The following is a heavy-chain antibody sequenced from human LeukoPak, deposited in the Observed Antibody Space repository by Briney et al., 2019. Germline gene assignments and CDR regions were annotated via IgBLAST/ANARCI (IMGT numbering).Heavy chain of an antibody. CDR1: GGSFSGYY. J-gene: IGHJ5*02. CDR2: INHSGST. CDR3: ARRLTIYNWFDP. Sequence: SETLSLTCAVYGGSFSGYYWSWIRQPPGKGLEWIGEINHSGSTNYNPSLKSRVTISVDTSKNQFSLKLSSVTAADTAVYYCARRLTIYNWFDPWGQGTLVTVSS. V-gene: IGHV4-34*01. D-gene: IGHD3-9*01.